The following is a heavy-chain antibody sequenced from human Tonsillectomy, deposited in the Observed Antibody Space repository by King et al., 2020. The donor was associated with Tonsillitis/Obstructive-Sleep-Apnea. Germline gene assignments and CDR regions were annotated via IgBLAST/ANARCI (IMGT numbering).Heavy chain of an antibody. Sequence: VQLVESGGGLVKPGGSLRLSCAASGFTFSDYYMSWIRQAPGKGLEWVSYISSSGSTIYYSDSVRGRFTISRDNAKNSLYLQMNSLRAEDTAVYYCARDLDYYDSSGYQPFGYWGQGTLVTVSS. CDR2: ISSSGSTI. CDR3: ARDLDYYDSSGYQPFGY. D-gene: IGHD3-22*01. V-gene: IGHV3-11*01. CDR1: GFTFSDYY. J-gene: IGHJ4*02.